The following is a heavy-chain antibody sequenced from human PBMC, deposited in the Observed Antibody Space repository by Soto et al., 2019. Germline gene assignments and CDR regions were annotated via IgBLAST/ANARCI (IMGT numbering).Heavy chain of an antibody. V-gene: IGHV3-23*01. D-gene: IGHD7-27*01. Sequence: GGSLRLSCAASGFTFSSYAMSWVRQAPGKGLEWVSAISGSGGSTYYADSVKGRFTISRDNAKNSLYLQMNSLRAEDTAVYYCARERPNFDAFDIWGQGTMVTVSS. CDR1: GFTFSSYA. CDR2: ISGSGGST. CDR3: ARERPNFDAFDI. J-gene: IGHJ3*02.